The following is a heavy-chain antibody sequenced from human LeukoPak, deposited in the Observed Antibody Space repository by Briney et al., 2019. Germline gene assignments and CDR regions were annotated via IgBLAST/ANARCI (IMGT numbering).Heavy chain of an antibody. V-gene: IGHV4-34*01. CDR3: ARGSQYSEQRGYYFDY. D-gene: IGHD4-11*01. J-gene: IGHJ4*02. CDR1: GRSFSGYY. CDR2: INHSGST. Sequence: SETLSLTCAVYGRSFSGYYWSWIRQPPGKGLEWIGEINHSGSTNYNPSLKSRVTISVDTSKNQFSLKLSSVTAADTAVYYCARGSQYSEQRGYYFDYWGQGTLVTVSS.